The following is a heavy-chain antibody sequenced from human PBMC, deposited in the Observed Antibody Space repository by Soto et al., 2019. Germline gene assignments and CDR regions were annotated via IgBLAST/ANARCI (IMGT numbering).Heavy chain of an antibody. J-gene: IGHJ4*02. CDR2: INSDSTTT. CDR1: GFPFSTYA. Sequence: DVHLVESGGGLVQPGGSLRLSCAVSGFPFSTYAMHWVRQAPGKGLEWISYINSDSTTTFHADSVKGRFTVSRDNAKNSLYLPMSSLRHEDTAVYYCARELSHWGQGTLVTVSS. V-gene: IGHV3-48*02. CDR3: ARELSH.